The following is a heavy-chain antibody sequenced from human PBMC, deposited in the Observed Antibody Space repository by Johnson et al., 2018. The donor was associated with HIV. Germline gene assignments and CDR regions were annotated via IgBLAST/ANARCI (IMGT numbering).Heavy chain of an antibody. J-gene: IGHJ3*02. CDR1: GFTFSTYA. Sequence: EVQLVESGGGLIQPGGSLRLSCAASGFTFSTYAMSWVRQAPGRGLEWVSAISGGGGSTYYADSVKGRFTISRDNSKNTLYLQMNSLRAEDTAVYYCARDKVDDAFDIWGQGTMVTVSS. V-gene: IGHV3-23*04. D-gene: IGHD1-26*01. CDR3: ARDKVDDAFDI. CDR2: ISGGGGST.